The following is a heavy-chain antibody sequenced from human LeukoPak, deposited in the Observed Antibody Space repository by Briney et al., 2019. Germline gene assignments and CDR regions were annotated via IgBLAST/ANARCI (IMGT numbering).Heavy chain of an antibody. Sequence: GGSLRLSRAASVFSFSSFGLHWVRQAPGKGGGGVAFIRYDGNIKYFADSVKGRFTISRDNSKNTVYLQMNSLRPEDTAVYRCAKDTGDYYDTSGNYYAGWFDPWGQGTLVTVSS. CDR1: VFSFSSFG. D-gene: IGHD3-22*01. J-gene: IGHJ5*02. V-gene: IGHV3-30*02. CDR2: IRYDGNIK. CDR3: AKDTGDYYDTSGNYYAGWFDP.